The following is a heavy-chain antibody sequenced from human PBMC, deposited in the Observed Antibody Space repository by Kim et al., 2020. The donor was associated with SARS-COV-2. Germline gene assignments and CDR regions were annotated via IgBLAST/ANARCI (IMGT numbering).Heavy chain of an antibody. CDR2: ISGSGGST. CDR1: GFTFSSYA. D-gene: IGHD3-22*01. J-gene: IGHJ6*02. Sequence: GGSLRLSCAASGFTFSSYAMSWVRQAPGKGLEWVSAISGSGGSTYYADSVKGRFTISRDNSKNTLYLQMNSLRAEDTAVYYCAKDGWYYDSSGYYSVYYYGMDVWGQGTTVTVSS. V-gene: IGHV3-23*01. CDR3: AKDGWYYDSSGYYSVYYYGMDV.